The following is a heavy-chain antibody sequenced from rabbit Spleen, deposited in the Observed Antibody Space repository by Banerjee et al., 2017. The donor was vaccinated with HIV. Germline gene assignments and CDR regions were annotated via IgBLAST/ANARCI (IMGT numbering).Heavy chain of an antibody. CDR2: IYTGSGAT. CDR3: AISSPGSSYGFNL. V-gene: IGHV1S45*01. D-gene: IGHD8-1*01. Sequence: EQLEESGGGLVKPEGSLTLTCTASGLSFSNSYWIFWVRQAPGKGLEWIASIYTGSGATYYANWAKGRFTVSKTSSTTVDLKMTRLTAADTATYFCAISSPGSSYGFNLWGQGTLVTVS. CDR1: GLSFSNSYW. J-gene: IGHJ4*01.